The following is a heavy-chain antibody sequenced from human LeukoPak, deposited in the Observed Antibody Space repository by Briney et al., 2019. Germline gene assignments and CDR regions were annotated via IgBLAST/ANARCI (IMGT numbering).Heavy chain of an antibody. CDR1: EFTFGTYS. J-gene: IGHJ6*03. Sequence: GGSLRLSCAASEFTFGTYSMSWIRQAPGKGLEWVSYISSSGSTIYYADSVKGRFTISRDNAKNSLYLQMNSLRAEDTAVYYCAVSGDYGPYYYYYYMDVWGKGTTVTVSS. CDR3: AVSGDYGPYYYYYYMDV. V-gene: IGHV3-48*04. D-gene: IGHD4-17*01. CDR2: ISSSGSTI.